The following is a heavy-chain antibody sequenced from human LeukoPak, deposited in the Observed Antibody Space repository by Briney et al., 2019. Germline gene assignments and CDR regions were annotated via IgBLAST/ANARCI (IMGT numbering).Heavy chain of an antibody. J-gene: IGHJ3*02. Sequence: SETLSLTCTVSGGSISSYYWSWIRQPPGKGLEWIGYIYYSGSTNYNPSLKSRVTISVDTSKNQFSLKLSSVTAADTAVYYCARDSAYDSSGYYYLYALDIWGQGTMVTVSS. CDR3: ARDSAYDSSGYYYLYALDI. D-gene: IGHD3-22*01. CDR2: IYYSGST. CDR1: GGSISSYY. V-gene: IGHV4-59*01.